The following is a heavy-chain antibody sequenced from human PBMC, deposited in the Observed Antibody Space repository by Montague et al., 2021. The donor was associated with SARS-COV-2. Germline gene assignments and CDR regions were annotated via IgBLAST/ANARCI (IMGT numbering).Heavy chain of an antibody. CDR2: IDDSGTT. J-gene: IGHJ6*02. CDR3: ARNAYNHYGLDV. V-gene: IGHV4-59*08. Sequence: ETLSLTCSVSGGSLSTYYCGWIRQPPGKGLEWIGYIDDSGTTRXNPSLRSRATISLDLSKNQFSLDLNSVTAADTAVYYCARNAYNHYGLDVWGQGTTVTVSS. CDR1: GGSLSTYY.